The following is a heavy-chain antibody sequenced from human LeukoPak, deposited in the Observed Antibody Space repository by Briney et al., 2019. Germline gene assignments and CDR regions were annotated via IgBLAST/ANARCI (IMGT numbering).Heavy chain of an antibody. CDR2: IYHSGST. Sequence: PSETLSLTCAVSGGSISSGGYSWSWIRQPPGKGLEWIGYIYHSGSTYYNPSLKSRVTISVDRSKNQFSLKLSSVTAADTAVYYCARGRRIAAAGKASGIAKYFDYWGQGTLVTVSS. CDR1: GGSISSGGYS. V-gene: IGHV4-30-2*01. CDR3: ARGRRIAAAGKASGIAKYFDY. D-gene: IGHD6-13*01. J-gene: IGHJ4*02.